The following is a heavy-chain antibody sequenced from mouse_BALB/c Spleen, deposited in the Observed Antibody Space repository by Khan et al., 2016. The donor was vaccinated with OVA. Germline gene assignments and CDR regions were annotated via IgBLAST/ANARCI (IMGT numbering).Heavy chain of an antibody. CDR3: ARQPYYHYNVMDY. CDR1: GFSLTNYG. Sequence: QVTLKESGPGLVAPSQSLPITCTISGFSLTNYGVHWVRQPPGKGLEWLVVIWSDGSTTYNSALKSRLTITKDNSKSQVFLKMNSLQTDDTAIYFCARQPYYHYNVMDYWGQGISVTVSS. J-gene: IGHJ4*01. V-gene: IGHV2-6-1*01. CDR2: IWSDGST. D-gene: IGHD2-10*01.